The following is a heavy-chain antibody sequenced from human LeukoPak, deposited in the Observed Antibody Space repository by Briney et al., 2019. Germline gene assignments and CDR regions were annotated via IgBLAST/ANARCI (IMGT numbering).Heavy chain of an antibody. Sequence: SETLSLTCTVFGPSIRSGGYYWRFIRQHPGKGLEWIGYIVYSGSPFYYPSLKSRVSLSVDTSTNQFSLKLTSVTAADTAVYYCARASSRATGYVNWFDSWGQGTLVTVSS. CDR3: ARASSRATGYVNWFDS. J-gene: IGHJ5*01. CDR2: IVYSGSP. D-gene: IGHD3-16*01. CDR1: GPSIRSGGYY. V-gene: IGHV4-31*03.